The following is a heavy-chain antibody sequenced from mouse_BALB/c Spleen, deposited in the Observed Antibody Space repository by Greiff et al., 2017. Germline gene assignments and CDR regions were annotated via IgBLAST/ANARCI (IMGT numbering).Heavy chain of an antibody. J-gene: IGHJ3*01. D-gene: IGHD2-14*01. CDR2: ISYSGST. CDR1: GYSITSDYA. Sequence: EVKLVESGPGLVKPSQSLSLTCTVTGYSITSDYAWNWIRQFPGNKLEWMGYISYSGSTSYNPSLKSRISITRDTSKNQFFLQLNSVTTEDTATYYCARAEIYYRYWFAYWGQGTLVTVSA. CDR3: ARAEIYYRYWFAY. V-gene: IGHV3-2*02.